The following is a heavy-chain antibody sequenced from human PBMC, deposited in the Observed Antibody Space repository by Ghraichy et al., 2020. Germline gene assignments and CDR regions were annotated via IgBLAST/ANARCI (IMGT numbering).Heavy chain of an antibody. J-gene: IGHJ3*01. CDR3: ARRDTSAWYGVFDL. Sequence: GESLNISCKVSGYTFTNNWIAWVRQMPGKGLEWMGIIWPSDSDTRYSPSFEGQVTISVDKTITTAYLHWSSLKASDTATYYCARRDTSAWYGVFDLWGQGTVVTVSS. D-gene: IGHD6-19*01. V-gene: IGHV5-51*01. CDR2: IWPSDSDT. CDR1: GYTFTNNW.